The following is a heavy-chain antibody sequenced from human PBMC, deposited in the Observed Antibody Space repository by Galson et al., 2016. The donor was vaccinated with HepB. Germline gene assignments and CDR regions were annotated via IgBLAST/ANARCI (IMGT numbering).Heavy chain of an antibody. CDR2: VFYSGAT. J-gene: IGHJ6*02. Sequence: ETLSLTCTVSGGSIDYYWSWIRQAPGKGLEWIGYVFYSGATKYNPSLESRVAMSIDRSKNTLSVTLNSVTPADTAVYYCARHVVITYDVFDVWGQGTAVTVSS. V-gene: IGHV4-59*01. CDR3: ARHVVITYDVFDV. D-gene: IGHD3/OR15-3a*01. CDR1: GGSIDYY.